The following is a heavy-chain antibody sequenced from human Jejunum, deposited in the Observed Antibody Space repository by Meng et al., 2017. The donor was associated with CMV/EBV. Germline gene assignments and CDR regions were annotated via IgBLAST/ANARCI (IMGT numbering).Heavy chain of an antibody. CDR3: ARDSFGVLINEYNCFDP. D-gene: IGHD3-3*01. Sequence: SISGSPYYWGWFRQPPGKGLEWIASVYYSGSTYYNPSLRSRVSISVDTSKNLFSLQLSPVTAADTAVYYCARDSFGVLINEYNCFDPWGQGTLVTVSS. V-gene: IGHV4-39*07. CDR1: SISGSPYY. J-gene: IGHJ5*02. CDR2: VYYSGST.